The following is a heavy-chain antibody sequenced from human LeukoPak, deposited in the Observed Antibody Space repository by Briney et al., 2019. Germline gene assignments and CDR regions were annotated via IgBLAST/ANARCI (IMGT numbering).Heavy chain of an antibody. CDR2: IRYDGSIK. V-gene: IGHV3-30*02. CDR1: GFIFSNYG. Sequence: GGSLRLSCGASGFIFSNYGMHWVRQAPGKGLEWVAFIRYDGSIKYYADSVKDRLTMSRDNSKNTLYLQMNSLRTEDTAVYYCARDADSSSWGDYFDYWGQGTLVTVSS. D-gene: IGHD6-6*01. CDR3: ARDADSSSWGDYFDY. J-gene: IGHJ4*02.